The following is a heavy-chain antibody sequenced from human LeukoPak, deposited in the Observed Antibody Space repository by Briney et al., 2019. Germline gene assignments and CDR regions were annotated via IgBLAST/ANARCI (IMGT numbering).Heavy chain of an antibody. Sequence: PGGSLRLSCAASGFTFSSYSMNWVRQAPGKGLEWVSSISSGSSYIYYADSVKGRFTISRDNAKNPLYLQMNSLRADDTAVYYCARASDRYGMDVWGQGTTVTVSS. CDR2: ISSGSSYI. CDR3: ARASDRYGMDV. D-gene: IGHD3-22*01. J-gene: IGHJ6*02. V-gene: IGHV3-21*01. CDR1: GFTFSSYS.